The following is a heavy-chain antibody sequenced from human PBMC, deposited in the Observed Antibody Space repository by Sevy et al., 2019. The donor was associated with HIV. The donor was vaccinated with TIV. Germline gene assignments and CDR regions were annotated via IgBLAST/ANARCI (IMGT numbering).Heavy chain of an antibody. CDR1: GFTFSNAW. Sequence: GGSLRLSCAASGFTFSNAWMSWVRQAPGKGLEWVGRIQRKTDGGTTDYAAPVKGRFTISRDDSKNTLYLQMNSLKTEDTAVYYCSTDPIIVLLVTDGMDVWGQGTTVTVSS. CDR2: IQRKTDGGTT. D-gene: IGHD2-8*02. CDR3: STDPIIVLLVTDGMDV. J-gene: IGHJ6*02. V-gene: IGHV3-15*01.